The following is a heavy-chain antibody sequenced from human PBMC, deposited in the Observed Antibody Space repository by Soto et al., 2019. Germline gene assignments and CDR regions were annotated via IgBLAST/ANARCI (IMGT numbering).Heavy chain of an antibody. J-gene: IGHJ1*01. CDR3: AYSRLREEGYNF. Sequence: QITLKESGPTLVRPTQTLTLTCTFSGFSLTTTDVGVGWIRQPPGKALEWLALVYWNDDKRYSPSLNNRLAITRDTSKSQVVLRMTNMDPADTDTYSCAYSRLREEGYNFGGQGIPVTVSS. CDR1: GFSLTTTDVG. V-gene: IGHV2-5*01. D-gene: IGHD5-12*01. CDR2: VYWNDDK.